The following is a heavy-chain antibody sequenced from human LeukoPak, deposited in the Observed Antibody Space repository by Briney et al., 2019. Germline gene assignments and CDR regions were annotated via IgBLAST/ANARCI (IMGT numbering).Heavy chain of an antibody. V-gene: IGHV3-30*18. Sequence: AGGSLRLSCAASGFTFTNYGMHWVRQAPGKGLEWVAMISYDGRNEYYVDSVKGRFTISRDNSKNTLYLQMNSLRAEDTAVYYCAKGGAGMGADAFDIWGQGTMVTGSS. J-gene: IGHJ3*02. CDR3: AKGGAGMGADAFDI. D-gene: IGHD1-26*01. CDR2: ISYDGRNE. CDR1: GFTFTNYG.